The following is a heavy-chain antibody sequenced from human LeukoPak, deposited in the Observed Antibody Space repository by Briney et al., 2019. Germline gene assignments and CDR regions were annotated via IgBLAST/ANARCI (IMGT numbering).Heavy chain of an antibody. J-gene: IGHJ3*02. CDR3: ATLTGGDGAFDI. V-gene: IGHV4-59*01. CDR1: GGSISSYY. Sequence: SETLSLTCTVSGGSISSYYWSWIWQPPGKGLEWIGYIFYTGSTNYNPSLKSRVTISVLTSKNRFSLKLSSVTAADTAVYYCATLTGGDGAFDIWGQGTMVTVSS. CDR2: IFYTGST. D-gene: IGHD2-21*01.